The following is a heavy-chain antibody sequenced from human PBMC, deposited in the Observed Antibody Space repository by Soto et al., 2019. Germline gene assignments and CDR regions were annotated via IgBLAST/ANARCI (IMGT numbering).Heavy chain of an antibody. CDR2: IYYSGST. Sequence: SVPMSHPCTVSGGSISSYYWSWIRQPPGKGLEWIGYIYYSGSTNYNPSLKSRVTISVDTSKNQFSLKLSSVTAADTAVYYCARHNRAAHNFDYWGQGTLVTVSS. J-gene: IGHJ4*02. CDR1: GGSISSYY. V-gene: IGHV4-59*08. D-gene: IGHD3-10*01. CDR3: ARHNRAAHNFDY.